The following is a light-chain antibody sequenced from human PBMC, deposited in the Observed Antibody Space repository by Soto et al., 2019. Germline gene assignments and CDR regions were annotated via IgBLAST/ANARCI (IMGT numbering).Light chain of an antibody. V-gene: IGLV1-40*01. CDR3: QSYDSSLSAV. J-gene: IGLJ2*01. CDR2: GNS. Sequence: QSVLTQPPSVSGAPGQRVTISCTGSSSNIGAGYDVHWYQQLPGKAPKLLIYGNSNRPSGVPDRFSGSKSGTSASLAITGLQAEDEADYYCQSYDSSLSAVFGGGTKLTVL. CDR1: SSNIGAGYD.